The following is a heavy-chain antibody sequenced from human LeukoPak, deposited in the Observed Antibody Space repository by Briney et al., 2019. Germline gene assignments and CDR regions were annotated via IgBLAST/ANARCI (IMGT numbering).Heavy chain of an antibody. Sequence: SETLSLTCTVSGGSISSGSYYWSWIRQHPGKGLEWIGYIYYSGSTYYNPSLKSRVTISVDTPKNQFSLKLSSVTAADTAVYYCARDRAFDIWGQGTMVTVSS. V-gene: IGHV4-31*03. CDR1: GGSISSGSYY. J-gene: IGHJ3*02. CDR2: IYYSGST. CDR3: ARDRAFDI.